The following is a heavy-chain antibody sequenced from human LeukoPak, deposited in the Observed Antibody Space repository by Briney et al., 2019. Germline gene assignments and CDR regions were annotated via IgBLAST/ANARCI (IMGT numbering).Heavy chain of an antibody. J-gene: IGHJ5*02. CDR2: ISHRGDDT. CDR1: GCTFNDHA. V-gene: IGHV3-23*01. D-gene: IGHD3-10*01. Sequence: GGSLRLSCAASGCTFNDHAMSWVRQAPGKGLEWVSSISHRGDDTYYADSVKGRFIVSRENSKNTVYLQMNRLGIEDTDVYHCARAPYDSGSRNWFDPWGQGTLVTVSS. CDR3: ARAPYDSGSRNWFDP.